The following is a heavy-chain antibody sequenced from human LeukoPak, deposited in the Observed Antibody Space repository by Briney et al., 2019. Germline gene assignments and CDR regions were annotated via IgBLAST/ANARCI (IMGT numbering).Heavy chain of an antibody. D-gene: IGHD3-10*01. CDR2: ISSSSSYI. V-gene: IGHV3-21*04. Sequence: GGSLRLSCAASGFTFSSYSMNWVRQAPGKGLEWVPSISSSSSYIYYADSVKGRFTISRDNAKNSLYLQMNSLRAEDTAVYYCAKVSGTGGFDYWGQGTLVTVSS. J-gene: IGHJ4*02. CDR1: GFTFSSYS. CDR3: AKVSGTGGFDY.